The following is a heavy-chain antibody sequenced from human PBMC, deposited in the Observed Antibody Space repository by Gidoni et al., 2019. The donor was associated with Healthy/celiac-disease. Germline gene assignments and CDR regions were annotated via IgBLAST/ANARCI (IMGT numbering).Heavy chain of an antibody. CDR1: GFTFSSYG. CDR2: ISYDGSNK. D-gene: IGHD3-22*01. Sequence: QVQLVESGGGVVQPGRSLRLSCAASGFTFSSYGMHWVRQAPGKGLEWVAVISYDGSNKYYADSVKGRFTISRDNSKNTLYLQMNSLRAEDTAVYYCAKEGLAYYYDSSGYYYAGYFDYWGQGTLVTVSS. CDR3: AKEGLAYYYDSSGYYYAGYFDY. V-gene: IGHV3-30*18. J-gene: IGHJ4*02.